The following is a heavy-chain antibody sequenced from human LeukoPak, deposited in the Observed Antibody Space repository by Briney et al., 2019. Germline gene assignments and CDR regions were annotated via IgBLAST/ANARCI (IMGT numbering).Heavy chain of an antibody. V-gene: IGHV3-23*01. J-gene: IGHJ3*02. Sequence: GGSLRLSCSASGFTFTTYAMTWVRQPPGKGLEWVSGISGTGDTTSYADSVKGRFTISRDNSKNMWYLQMNSLRAEDTAVYYCVRGLIVGVTGQRAFDIWGPGTPVTVSS. D-gene: IGHD1-26*01. CDR1: GFTFTTYA. CDR2: ISGTGDTT. CDR3: VRGLIVGVTGQRAFDI.